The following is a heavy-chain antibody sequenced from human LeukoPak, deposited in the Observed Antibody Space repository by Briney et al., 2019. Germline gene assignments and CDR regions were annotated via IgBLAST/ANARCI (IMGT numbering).Heavy chain of an antibody. D-gene: IGHD4-11*01. CDR3: ARDAQRGFDYSNSLEY. Sequence: GGSLRLSCAASGFIFSHYGMHWVRQAPGKGLEWVAVIWSDGSNRFYAGSVKGRFTISRDNSQNTLFLQMNSLRAEDTAMYYCARDAQRGFDYSNSLEYWGHGTLVTVSS. V-gene: IGHV3-33*01. CDR2: IWSDGSNR. J-gene: IGHJ4*01. CDR1: GFIFSHYG.